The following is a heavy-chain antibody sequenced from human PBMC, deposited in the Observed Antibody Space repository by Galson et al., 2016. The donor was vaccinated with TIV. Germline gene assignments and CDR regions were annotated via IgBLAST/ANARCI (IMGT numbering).Heavy chain of an antibody. CDR2: ISSSGSTI. CDR3: AREVGSGYFDS. D-gene: IGHD3-22*01. Sequence: SLRLSCAGSGFTFNSHSMTWVRQAPGKGLEWVSYISSSGSTIKNADSVKGRFIISRENAKNSLFLQMNSLRVDDTAVYYCAREVGSGYFDSWGQGTLVIVSS. V-gene: IGHV3-48*03. CDR1: GFTFNSHS. J-gene: IGHJ4*02.